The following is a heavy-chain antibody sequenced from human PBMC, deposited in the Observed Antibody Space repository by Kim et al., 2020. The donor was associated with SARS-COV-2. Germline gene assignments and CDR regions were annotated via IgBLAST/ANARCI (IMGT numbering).Heavy chain of an antibody. CDR2: IYPGDSDT. D-gene: IGHD6-13*01. CDR1: GYSFTSYW. CDR3: AXPXSSXXWSPDAFDI. V-gene: IGHV5-51*01. J-gene: IGHJ3*02. Sequence: GESLKISCKGSGYSFTSYWIGWVRQMPGKGLEWMGIIYPGDSDTRYSPSFQGQVXXSAXKSISTAXXQXSSLKASDTAMYYCAXPXSSXXWSPDAFDIWGQXXXVTVSS.